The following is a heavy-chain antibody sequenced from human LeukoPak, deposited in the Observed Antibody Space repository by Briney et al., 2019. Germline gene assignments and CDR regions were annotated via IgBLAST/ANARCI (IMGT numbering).Heavy chain of an antibody. J-gene: IGHJ4*02. CDR1: GYTFTSYW. V-gene: IGHV5-51*01. CDR2: IYPGDADT. D-gene: IGHD6-13*01. CDR3: ARGGYSSGWYYYSDY. Sequence: GESLKISCKGSGYTFTSYWIGWVRQMPGKGLEWMGIIYPGDADTRYSPSFQGQVTISADKSITTAYLQWNSLKASDTAMYYCARGGYSSGWYYYSDYWGQGTLVTVSS.